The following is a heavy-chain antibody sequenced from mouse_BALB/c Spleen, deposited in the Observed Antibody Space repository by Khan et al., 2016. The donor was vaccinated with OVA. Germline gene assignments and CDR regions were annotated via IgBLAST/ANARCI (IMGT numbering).Heavy chain of an antibody. CDR1: GYTFTDFT. Sequence: QVQLQQSGAELVRPGVSVKISCKGSGYTFTDFTMHWVKQSHAMNLEWIGVISTYYGDVTYNQKFKGKATMTVDKSSSTAYMELARLTSEDSAIXSGTRGGGNRFAYWGQGTLVTVSA. CDR2: ISTYYGDV. V-gene: IGHV1S137*01. J-gene: IGHJ3*01. CDR3: TRGGGNRFAY.